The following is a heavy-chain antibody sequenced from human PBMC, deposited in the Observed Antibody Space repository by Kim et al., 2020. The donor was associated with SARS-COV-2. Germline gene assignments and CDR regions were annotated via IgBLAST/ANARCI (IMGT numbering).Heavy chain of an antibody. J-gene: IGHJ3*02. CDR3: ARDLRKIGGYNDAFDI. Sequence: GGSLRLSCAASGFTFSSYWMSWVRQAPGKGLEWVANIKQDGSEKYYVDSVKGRFTISRDNAKNSLYLQMNSLRAEDTAVYYCARDLRKIGGYNDAFDIWGQGTMVTVSS. V-gene: IGHV3-7*01. D-gene: IGHD5-12*01. CDR2: IKQDGSEK. CDR1: GFTFSSYW.